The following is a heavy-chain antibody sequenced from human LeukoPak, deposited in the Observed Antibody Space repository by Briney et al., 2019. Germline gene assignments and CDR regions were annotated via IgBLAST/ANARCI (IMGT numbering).Heavy chain of an antibody. CDR2: IYYSGST. Sequence: PSETLSLTCTVSGGSISSYYWSWIRQPPGKGLEWIGYIYYSGSTNYNPSLKSRVTISVDTSKNQFSLKLSSVTAADTAVCYCAGFDCSGDCYSAFDYWGQGTLVTVSS. D-gene: IGHD2-21*02. CDR1: GGSISSYY. J-gene: IGHJ4*02. CDR3: AGFDCSGDCYSAFDY. V-gene: IGHV4-59*01.